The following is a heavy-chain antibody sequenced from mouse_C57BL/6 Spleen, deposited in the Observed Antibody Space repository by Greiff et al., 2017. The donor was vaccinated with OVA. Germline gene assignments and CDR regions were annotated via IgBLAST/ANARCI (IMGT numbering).Heavy chain of an antibody. Sequence: QVQLKQPGTELVKPGASVKLSCKASGYTFTSYWMHWVKQRPGQGLEWIGNINPSNGGTNYNEKFKSKATLTVDKSSSTAYMQLSSLTSEDSAVYYCARYDYYSNLFYAMDYWGQGTSVTVSS. D-gene: IGHD2-5*01. V-gene: IGHV1-53*01. J-gene: IGHJ4*01. CDR3: ARYDYYSNLFYAMDY. CDR2: INPSNGGT. CDR1: GYTFTSYW.